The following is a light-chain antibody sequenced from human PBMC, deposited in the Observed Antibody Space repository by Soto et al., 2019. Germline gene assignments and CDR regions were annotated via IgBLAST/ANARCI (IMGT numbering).Light chain of an antibody. Sequence: SYELTQPPSVSVAPGKTARITCGGNNIGRKSVHWYQQKPGQAPVLVIYYDSDPPSGIPARFSGSNSGNTATLTIGRVEAGDEADYYCQVWDSSSDSYVFGTGTKVTVL. CDR1: NIGRKS. V-gene: IGLV3-21*04. CDR3: QVWDSSSDSYV. CDR2: YDS. J-gene: IGLJ1*01.